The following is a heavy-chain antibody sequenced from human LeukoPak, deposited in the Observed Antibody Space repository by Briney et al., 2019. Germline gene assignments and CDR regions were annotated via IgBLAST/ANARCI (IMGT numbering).Heavy chain of an antibody. Sequence: GGSLRLSCAASGFTFSSYSMNWVRQAPGQGLEWVSYISSSSSTIYYADSVKGRFTISRDNAKNSLYLQMNSLRAEDTAVYYCARAPDYWGQGTLVTVSS. CDR2: ISSSSSTI. CDR3: ARAPDY. J-gene: IGHJ4*02. CDR1: GFTFSSYS. V-gene: IGHV3-48*01.